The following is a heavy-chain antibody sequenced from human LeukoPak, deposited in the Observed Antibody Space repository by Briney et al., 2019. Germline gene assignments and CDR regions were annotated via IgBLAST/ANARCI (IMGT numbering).Heavy chain of an antibody. CDR2: INHSGST. D-gene: IGHD6-13*01. CDR3: ARWTGYSSSWSNFDY. Sequence: PSETLSLTCAVYGESFSGYYWSWIRQPPGKGLEWIGEINHSGSTNYNPSLKSRVTISVDTSKNQFSLKLSSVTAADTAVYYCARWTGYSSSWSNFDYWGQGTLVTVSS. V-gene: IGHV4-34*01. J-gene: IGHJ4*02. CDR1: GESFSGYY.